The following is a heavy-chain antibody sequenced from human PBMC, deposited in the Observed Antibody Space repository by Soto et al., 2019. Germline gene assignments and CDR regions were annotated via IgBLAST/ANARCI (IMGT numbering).Heavy chain of an antibody. D-gene: IGHD6-13*01. CDR3: ASGPIGYRSRSGLPY. J-gene: IGHJ4*02. V-gene: IGHV3-33*01. CDR2: IWYDGSNK. CDR1: GFTFSSYA. Sequence: RSLRLSCAASGFTFSSYAMHLVRQAPGKGLEWVAVIWYDGSNKYYADSVKCRSTISTDNSNKTLDLQMNSLGAEDTAVYYSASGPIGYRSRSGLPYWAEGT.